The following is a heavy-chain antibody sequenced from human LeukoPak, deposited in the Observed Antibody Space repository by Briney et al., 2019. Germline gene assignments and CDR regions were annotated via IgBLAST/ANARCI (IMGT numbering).Heavy chain of an antibody. CDR2: IWYDGSNK. Sequence: GRSLTLSCAASGFTFSSHGMHWVRQAPGKGLEWVAVIWYDGSNKFYADSVRGRFTISRDNSKNTLYVQMNSLRAEDTAVYYCARGRGSGWYDAFDIWGQGTMVTVSS. CDR3: ARGRGSGWYDAFDI. J-gene: IGHJ3*02. V-gene: IGHV3-33*01. CDR1: GFTFSSHG. D-gene: IGHD6-19*01.